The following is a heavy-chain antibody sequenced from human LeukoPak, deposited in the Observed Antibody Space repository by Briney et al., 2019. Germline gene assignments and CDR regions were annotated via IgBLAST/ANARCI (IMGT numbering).Heavy chain of an antibody. CDR1: GGSISSYY. J-gene: IGHJ4*02. Sequence: PSETLSLTCTVSGGSISSYYWSWIRQPAGKGLEWIGRIYTSGSTNYNPSLKSRVTMSVDTSKNQFSLKLSSVTAADTAVYYCARDRGYSYGSPYYFDYWGQGTLVTVSS. D-gene: IGHD5-18*01. CDR2: IYTSGST. V-gene: IGHV4-4*07. CDR3: ARDRGYSYGSPYYFDY.